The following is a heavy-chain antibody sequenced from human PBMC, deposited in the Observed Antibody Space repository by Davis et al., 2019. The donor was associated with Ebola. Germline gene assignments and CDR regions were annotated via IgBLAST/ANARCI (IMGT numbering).Heavy chain of an antibody. CDR1: GFMFNGYV. Sequence: GGSLRLSCAASGFMFNGYVMGWVRQAPGKGLEWVSSISISSTFIYYADSVRGRFTVSRDNAKNSLSLQMDSLRAEDTAVYYCAGGESGWDASDIWGRGTMVIVSS. CDR3: AGGESGWDASDI. CDR2: ISISSTFI. V-gene: IGHV3-21*01. J-gene: IGHJ3*02. D-gene: IGHD6-19*01.